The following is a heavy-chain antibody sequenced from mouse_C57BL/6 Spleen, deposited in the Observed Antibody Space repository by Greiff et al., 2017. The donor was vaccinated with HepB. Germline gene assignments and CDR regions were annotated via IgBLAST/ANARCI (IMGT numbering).Heavy chain of an antibody. D-gene: IGHD1-1*01. Sequence: VQLQQSGAELARPGASVKLSCKASGYTFTSYGISWVKQRTGQGLEWIGEIYPRSGNTYYNEKFKGKATLTADKSSSTAYMELRSLTSEDSAVYLSAKNYYGSSPAWFAYWGQGTLVTVSA. CDR1: GYTFTSYG. CDR2: IYPRSGNT. CDR3: AKNYYGSSPAWFAY. J-gene: IGHJ3*01. V-gene: IGHV1-81*01.